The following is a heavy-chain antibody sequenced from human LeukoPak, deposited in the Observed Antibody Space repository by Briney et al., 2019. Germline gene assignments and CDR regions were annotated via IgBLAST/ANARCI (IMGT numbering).Heavy chain of an antibody. CDR2: IKQDGSEK. V-gene: IGHV3-7*03. J-gene: IGHJ3*02. D-gene: IGHD3-9*01. CDR3: ARVIRPLRYFDWLLPGAFDI. Sequence: GGSLRLSCAASGFTFSSYWMSWVRQAPGKGLEWVANIKQDGSEKYYVDSVKGRFTISRDNSKNTLYLQMNSLRAEDTAVYYCARVIRPLRYFDWLLPGAFDIWGQGTMVTVSS. CDR1: GFTFSSYW.